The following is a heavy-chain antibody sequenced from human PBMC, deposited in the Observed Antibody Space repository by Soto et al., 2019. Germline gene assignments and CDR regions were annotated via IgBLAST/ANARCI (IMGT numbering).Heavy chain of an antibody. D-gene: IGHD5-18*01. CDR1: GGSISSGDYY. V-gene: IGHV4-30-4*01. Sequence: SETLSLTCTVSGGSISSGDYYWSWIRQPPGKGLEWIGYIYYSGSTYYNPSLKSRVTISVDTSKNQFSLKLSSVTAADTAVYNGAGRIRLWPNNCFDPWGRETLVTVSS. CDR2: IYYSGST. J-gene: IGHJ5*02. CDR3: AGRIRLWPNNCFDP.